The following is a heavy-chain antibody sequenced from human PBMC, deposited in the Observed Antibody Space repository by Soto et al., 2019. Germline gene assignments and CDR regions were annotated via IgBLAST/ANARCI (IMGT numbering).Heavy chain of an antibody. CDR1: GGFISSYY. CDR2: IYYSGST. CDR3: ARIYYSSTSCYDY. D-gene: IGHD2-2*01. J-gene: IGHJ4*02. V-gene: IGHV4-59*01. Sequence: PSETLSVTCTVSGGFISSYYWSWIRQPPGKGLEWIGYIYYSGSTNYNPSLESRVTISLDTSKNQFSLKLNSVTAADTAVYYCARIYYSSTSCYDYWGQGSLVTVSS.